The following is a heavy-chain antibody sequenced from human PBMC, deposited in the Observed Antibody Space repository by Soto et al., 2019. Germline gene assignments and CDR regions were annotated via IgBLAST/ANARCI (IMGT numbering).Heavy chain of an antibody. CDR1: GFSLNTNEVG. J-gene: IGHJ4*02. D-gene: IGHD2-15*01. Sequence: SGPTLVNPTQSLTKTCTFSGFSLNTNEVGVGWIRQPPGKALEWLALIYWDDDKRYSPSLKSRLTITKDTSKNQVVLTMTNMDPVDTATYYCAHRPSYCSGGSCYSGFDYWGQGTLVTVSS. V-gene: IGHV2-5*02. CDR2: IYWDDDK. CDR3: AHRPSYCSGGSCYSGFDY.